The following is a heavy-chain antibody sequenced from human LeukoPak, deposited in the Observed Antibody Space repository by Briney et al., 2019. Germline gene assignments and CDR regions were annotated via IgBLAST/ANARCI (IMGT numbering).Heavy chain of an antibody. J-gene: IGHJ4*02. Sequence: GGSLRLSCAASGFTFSSYAMHWVRQAPGKGLEWVAVISYDGSNKYYADSVKGRFTISRDNSKNTLYLQMNSLRAEDTAVYYCARDSQAVAGIFDYWGQGTLVTVSS. CDR2: ISYDGSNK. V-gene: IGHV3-30-3*01. D-gene: IGHD6-19*01. CDR3: ARDSQAVAGIFDY. CDR1: GFTFSSYA.